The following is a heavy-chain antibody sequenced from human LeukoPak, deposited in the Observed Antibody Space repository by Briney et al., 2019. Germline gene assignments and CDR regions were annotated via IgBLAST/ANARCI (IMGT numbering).Heavy chain of an antibody. D-gene: IGHD4/OR15-4a*01. J-gene: IGHJ4*02. CDR3: ARAGETSYGGNYHPPDY. CDR1: GFIFSTYD. CDR2: IGTAGDT. V-gene: IGHV3-13*01. Sequence: GGSLRLSCAASGFIFSTYDMYWVRQTTGKGLEWVSVIGTAGDTYYPGSVKGRFTISRENAKNSLYLQMNNLRAGDTAVYYCARAGETSYGGNYHPPDYWGQGTLVTVSS.